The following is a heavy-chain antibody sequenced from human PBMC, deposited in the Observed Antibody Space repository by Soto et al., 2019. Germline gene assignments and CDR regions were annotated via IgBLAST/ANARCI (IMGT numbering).Heavy chain of an antibody. CDR2: IIPIFGTA. Sequence: SVKVSCKASGGTFSSYAISWVRQAPGQGLEWMGGIIPIFGTANYAQKFQGRVTITADESTSTAYMELSSLRSEDTAVYYCARDPRLRYLDWLPTGGLYYYYGMDVWGQGTTVTVSS. V-gene: IGHV1-69*13. J-gene: IGHJ6*02. CDR3: ARDPRLRYLDWLPTGGLYYYYGMDV. D-gene: IGHD3-9*01. CDR1: GGTFSSYA.